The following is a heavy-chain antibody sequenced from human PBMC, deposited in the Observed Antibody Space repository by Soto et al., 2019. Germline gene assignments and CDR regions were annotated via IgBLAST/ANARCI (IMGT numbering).Heavy chain of an antibody. Sequence: SETLSLTCAVSGGSISSSSWWSWVRQPPGKGLEWIGEIYHSGSTNYNPSLKSRVTISVDKSKNQFSLKVDSVTAADTAVYYCARGLLEFWGVHCALFASGGQGFLVPVPS. CDR2: IYHSGST. CDR3: ARGLLEFWGVHCALFAS. D-gene: IGHD2-21*02. V-gene: IGHV4-4*02. J-gene: IGHJ4*02. CDR1: GGSISSSSW.